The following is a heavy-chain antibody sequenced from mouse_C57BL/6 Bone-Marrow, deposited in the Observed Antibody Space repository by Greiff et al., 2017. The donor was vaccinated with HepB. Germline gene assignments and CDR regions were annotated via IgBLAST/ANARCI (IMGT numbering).Heavy chain of an antibody. D-gene: IGHD2-3*01. CDR3: ARDALYDGMDY. J-gene: IGHJ4*01. CDR1: GFTFSDFY. CDR2: SRNKANDYTT. V-gene: IGHV7-1*01. Sequence: EVKLMESGGGLVQSGRSLRLSCATSGFTFSDFYMEWVRQAPGKGLEWIAASRNKANDYTTEYSASVKGRFIVSRDTSQSILYLQMNALRAEDTAIYYCARDALYDGMDYWGQGTSVTVSS.